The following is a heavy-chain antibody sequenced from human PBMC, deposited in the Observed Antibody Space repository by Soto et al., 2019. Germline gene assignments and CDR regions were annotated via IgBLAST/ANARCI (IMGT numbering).Heavy chain of an antibody. Sequence: SETLSLTCAVSGGSISSSNWWSWVRQPPGKGLEWIGEVYHSGSTNYNPSLKSRVTISVDKSKNQFSLKLSSVTAADTAVYYCARGGARPHYYYGMDVWGQGTTVTVSS. D-gene: IGHD6-6*01. V-gene: IGHV4-4*02. CDR1: GGSISSSNW. CDR3: ARGGARPHYYYGMDV. CDR2: VYHSGST. J-gene: IGHJ6*02.